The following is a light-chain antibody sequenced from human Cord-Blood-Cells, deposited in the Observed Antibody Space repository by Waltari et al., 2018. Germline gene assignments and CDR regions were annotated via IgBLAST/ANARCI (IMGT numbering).Light chain of an antibody. CDR2: AAS. CDR1: QSISSY. J-gene: IGKJ4*01. V-gene: IGKV1-39*01. CDR3: QQSYSTPRP. Sequence: DIQMTQSPSSLSASVGDRVTITCRASQSISSYLNWYQQKPGKAPKLLIYAASSLQSGVPSRCSGSGSGIDFTLTISSLQPEDFATYYCQQSYSTPRPFGGGTKVEIK.